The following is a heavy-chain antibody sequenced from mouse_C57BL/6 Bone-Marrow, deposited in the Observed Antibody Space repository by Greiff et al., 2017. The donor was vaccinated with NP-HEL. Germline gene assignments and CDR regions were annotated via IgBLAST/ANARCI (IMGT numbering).Heavy chain of an antibody. CDR3: AITTVVARYFDY. CDR1: GYAFTNYL. J-gene: IGHJ2*01. CDR2: INPGSGGT. V-gene: IGHV1-54*01. D-gene: IGHD1-1*01. Sequence: VQLQQSGAELVRPGTSVKVSCKASGYAFTNYLIEWVKQRPGQGLEWIGVINPGSGGTNYNEKFKGKATLTADKSSSTAYMQLSSLTSEDSAVYFCAITTVVARYFDYWGQGTTLTVSS.